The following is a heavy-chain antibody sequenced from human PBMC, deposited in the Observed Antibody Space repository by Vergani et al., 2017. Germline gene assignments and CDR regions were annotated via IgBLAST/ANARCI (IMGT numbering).Heavy chain of an antibody. CDR3: ARDPGDYGDYGGGMDV. CDR1: GYTFTSYY. Sequence: QVQLVQSGAEVKKPGASVKVSCKASGYTFTSYYMHWVRQAPGQGLEWMGIINPSGGSTSYAQKFQGRVTMTRDTSTSTVYMELSSLRSEDTAVYYCARDPGDYGDYGGGMDVWGQGTTVTV. V-gene: IGHV1-46*01. J-gene: IGHJ6*02. CDR2: INPSGGST. D-gene: IGHD4-17*01.